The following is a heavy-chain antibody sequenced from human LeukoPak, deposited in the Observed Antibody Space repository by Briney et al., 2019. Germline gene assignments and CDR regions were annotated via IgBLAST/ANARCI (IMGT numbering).Heavy chain of an antibody. CDR3: ATEESGWLLYYFDY. V-gene: IGHV4-39*07. Sequence: PSETLSLTCTVSGASISSSPYYWGWIRQPPGKGLEWIGSIYYSGSTYYNPSLKSRVTISVDTSKNQFSLKLSSVTAADTAVYYCATEESGWLLYYFDYWGQGALVTVSS. CDR2: IYYSGST. D-gene: IGHD6-19*01. J-gene: IGHJ4*02. CDR1: GASISSSPYY.